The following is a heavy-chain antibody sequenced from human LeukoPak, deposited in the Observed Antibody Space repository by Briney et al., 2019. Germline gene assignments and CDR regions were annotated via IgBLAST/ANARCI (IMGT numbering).Heavy chain of an antibody. J-gene: IGHJ4*02. CDR3: ARGRYDILTGHYYFDY. CDR2: INSDGSST. Sequence: QSGGSLRLSCAASGFTFSSYWMHWVRQAPGKGLVRVSRINSDGSSTIYADSVKGRFTISRDNAKNTLYLQMNSLRAEDTAVNYCARGRYDILTGHYYFDYWGQGTLVTVSS. D-gene: IGHD3-9*01. CDR1: GFTFSSYW. V-gene: IGHV3-74*01.